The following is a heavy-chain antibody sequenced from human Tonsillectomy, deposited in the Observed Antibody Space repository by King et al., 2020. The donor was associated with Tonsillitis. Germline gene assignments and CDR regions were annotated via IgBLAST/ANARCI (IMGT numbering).Heavy chain of an antibody. V-gene: IGHV1-69*01. CDR1: GGTFSSYA. CDR3: ATPFPFYYGSGRLDAFDI. D-gene: IGHD3-10*01. CDR2: IIPIFGTA. Sequence: QLVQSGAEVKKPETSVKVSCKASGGTFSSYAISWVRQAPGQGLEWMGGIIPIFGTANYAQKFQARVPITADVATSTAYMERSSLRSEDTAVYYCATPFPFYYGSGRLDAFDIWGQGTMVTVSS. J-gene: IGHJ3*02.